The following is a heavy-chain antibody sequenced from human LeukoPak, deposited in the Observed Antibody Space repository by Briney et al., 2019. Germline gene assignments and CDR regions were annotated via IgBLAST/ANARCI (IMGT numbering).Heavy chain of an antibody. CDR2: INAGNGNT. CDR3: ARVPGVVITFDY. CDR1: GYTFNSYA. V-gene: IGHV1-3*01. D-gene: IGHD3-3*01. Sequence: GASVKVSCKASGYTFNSYAMHWVRQAPGQRLEWMGWINAGNGNTKYSQKFQGRVTITRDTSASTAYMELSSLRSEDTAVYYCARVPGVVITFDYWGQGTLVTVSS. J-gene: IGHJ4*02.